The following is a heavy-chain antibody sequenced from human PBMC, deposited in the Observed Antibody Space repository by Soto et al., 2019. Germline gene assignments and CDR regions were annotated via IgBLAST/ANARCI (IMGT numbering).Heavy chain of an antibody. CDR1: GGSLSSYY. CDR3: ARVPAMGGAFSNWFDP. Sequence: PSETLSLTCKVSGGSLSSYYWSWIRQPPGKGLEWIGSVYYTGRTYYDPSLRSRITMSVDLSKNQFSLRLTSVTAADTAVYYCARVPAMGGAFSNWFDPRGLGNLVTVSS. CDR2: VYYTGRT. J-gene: IGHJ5*02. D-gene: IGHD1-1*01. V-gene: IGHV4-59*01.